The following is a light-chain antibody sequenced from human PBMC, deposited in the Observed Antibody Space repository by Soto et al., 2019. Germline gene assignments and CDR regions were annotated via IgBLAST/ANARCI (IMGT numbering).Light chain of an antibody. CDR3: QQYGSSPIT. V-gene: IGKV3-15*01. Sequence: EIGVSHSLATVSVTQGERATLSCRAGQRFSSNLAWYQQKPGQAPRLLIYGASTRATGIPARFSGSGSGAEFTLTITSLEPEDFAVYYCQQYGSSPITFGQGTRLEIK. CDR1: QRFSSN. J-gene: IGKJ5*01. CDR2: GAS.